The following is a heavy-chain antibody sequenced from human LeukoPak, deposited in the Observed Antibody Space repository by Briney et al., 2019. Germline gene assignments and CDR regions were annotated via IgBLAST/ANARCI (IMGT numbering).Heavy chain of an antibody. J-gene: IGHJ4*02. V-gene: IGHV3-74*01. CDR3: ARGTYYYDSSGSWSY. Sequence: GGSLRLSCAASGLHFSSYWMHCVRQAPGKGLVWVSRINTDGSSTSYADSVKGRFTISRDNAKNTLYLQMNSLRAEDTAVYYCARGTYYYDSSGSWSYWGQGTLVTVSS. D-gene: IGHD3-22*01. CDR1: GLHFSSYW. CDR2: INTDGSST.